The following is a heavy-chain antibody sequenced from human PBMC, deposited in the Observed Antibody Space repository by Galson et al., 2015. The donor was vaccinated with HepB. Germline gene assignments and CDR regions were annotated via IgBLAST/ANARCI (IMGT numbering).Heavy chain of an antibody. V-gene: IGHV3-49*03. D-gene: IGHD2-15*01. CDR3: TRDSPPEYCSGGSCYHFGV. Sequence: SLRLSCAASGFTFGDYAMSWFRQAPGKGLEWVGFIRSKAYGGTTEYAASVKGRFTISRDDSKSIAYLQMNSLKTEDTAVYYCTRDSPPEYCSGGSCYHFGVWGQGTLVTGSS. CDR1: GFTFGDYA. CDR2: IRSKAYGGTT. J-gene: IGHJ4*02.